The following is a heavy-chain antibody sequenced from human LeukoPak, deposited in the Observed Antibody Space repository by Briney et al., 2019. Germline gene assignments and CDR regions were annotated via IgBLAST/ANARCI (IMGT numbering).Heavy chain of an antibody. J-gene: IGHJ4*02. V-gene: IGHV1-2*02. CDR1: GHTFTGYY. CDR2: INPNSGGT. Sequence: ASVKVSCKASGHTFTGYYMHWVRQAPGQGLEWMGWINPNSGGTNYAQKFQGRVTMTRDTSISTAYMELSRLRSDDTAVYYCARDGGIGSGYDYDYWGQGTLVTVSS. CDR3: ARDGGIGSGYDYDY. D-gene: IGHD5-12*01.